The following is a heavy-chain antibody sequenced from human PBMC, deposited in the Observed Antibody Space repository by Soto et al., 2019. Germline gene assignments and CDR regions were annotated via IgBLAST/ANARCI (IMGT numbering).Heavy chain of an antibody. V-gene: IGHV4-39*01. D-gene: IGHD3-16*01. Sequence: SETLSLTCTVSGGSISSSSYYWGWIRQPPGKGLEWIGSIYYSGSTYYNPSLKSRVTISVDTSKNQFSLKLSSVTAADTAVYYCARSHYDYIWGSYSGFDYWGQGTLVTVSS. CDR2: IYYSGST. J-gene: IGHJ4*02. CDR3: ARSHYDYIWGSYSGFDY. CDR1: GGSISSSSYY.